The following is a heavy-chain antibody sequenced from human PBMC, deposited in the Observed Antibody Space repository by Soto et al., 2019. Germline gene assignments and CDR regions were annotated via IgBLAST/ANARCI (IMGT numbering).Heavy chain of an antibody. V-gene: IGHV2-5*02. D-gene: IGHD2-15*01. J-gene: IGHJ4*02. CDR1: GFSLSSTGVA. CDR3: AHRVDYRGSWNTGYFDY. Sequence: SGPTLVTPTQTLTLTCSFPGFSLSSTGVAVGWIRQPPGKALECLVLIYWDDDKRYSPSLKSRRTITRDTSKNQVVLTMTDMDPVDTATYYFAHRVDYRGSWNTGYFDYWGQGTLVTVSS. CDR2: IYWDDDK.